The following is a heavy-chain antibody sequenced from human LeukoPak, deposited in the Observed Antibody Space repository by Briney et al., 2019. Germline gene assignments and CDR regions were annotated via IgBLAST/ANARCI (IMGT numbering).Heavy chain of an antibody. Sequence: SQTLSLTCAVSGGSISSGGYSWSWIRQPPGKGLEWIGYIYHSGSTYYNPSLKSRVTISVDRSKSQFSLKLSSVTAADTAVYYCARGKEMATIFDYWGQGTLVTVSS. D-gene: IGHD5-12*01. V-gene: IGHV4-30-2*01. J-gene: IGHJ4*02. CDR3: ARGKEMATIFDY. CDR2: IYHSGST. CDR1: GGSISSGGYS.